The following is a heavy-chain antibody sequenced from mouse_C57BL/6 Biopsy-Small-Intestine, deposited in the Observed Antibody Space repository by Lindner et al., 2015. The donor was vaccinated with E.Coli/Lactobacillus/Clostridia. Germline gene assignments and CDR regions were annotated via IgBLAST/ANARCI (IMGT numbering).Heavy chain of an antibody. V-gene: IGHV5-4*01. CDR1: GFTFSSYA. CDR3: ARERANWDVVFDY. CDR2: ISDGGSYT. D-gene: IGHD4-1*01. Sequence: VQLQESGGGLVKPGGSLKLSCAASGFTFSSYAMSWVRQTPEKRLEWVATISDGGSYTYYPDNVKGRFTISRDNAKNNLYLQMSHLKSEDTVMYYCARERANWDVVFDYWGQGTTLTVSS. J-gene: IGHJ2*01.